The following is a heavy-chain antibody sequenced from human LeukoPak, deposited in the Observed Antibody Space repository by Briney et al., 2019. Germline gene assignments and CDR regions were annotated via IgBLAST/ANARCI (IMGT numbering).Heavy chain of an antibody. J-gene: IGHJ4*02. CDR2: INHSGST. Sequence: SETLSLTCAVYGGSFSGYYWSWIRQPPGKGLEWIGEINHSGSTNYNPSLKSRVTISVDTSTNQFSLKLSSVTAADTAVYYCARRRTYYYDSSGYYVTFFDYWGQGTLVTVSS. CDR3: ARRRTYYYDSSGYYVTFFDY. CDR1: GGSFSGYY. V-gene: IGHV4-34*01. D-gene: IGHD3-22*01.